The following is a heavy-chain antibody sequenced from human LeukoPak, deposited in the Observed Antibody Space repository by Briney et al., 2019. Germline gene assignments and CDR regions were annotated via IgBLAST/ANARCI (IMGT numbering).Heavy chain of an antibody. CDR1: GFSFNNYG. J-gene: IGHJ4*02. V-gene: IGHV3-30*18. CDR3: AKGPLRGTAAAIDY. Sequence: GGALRLSCAASGFSFNNYGMHWVRQAPGKGLEWVAVISYDGRNIHYPDSVKGRFTISRDISTDTLWLQMDSLRTEDTAVYYCAKGPLRGTAAAIDYWGQGTLVTVSS. CDR2: ISYDGRNI. D-gene: IGHD2-2*01.